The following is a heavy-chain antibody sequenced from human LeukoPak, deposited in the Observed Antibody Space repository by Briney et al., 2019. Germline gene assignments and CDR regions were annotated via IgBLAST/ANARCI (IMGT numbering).Heavy chain of an antibody. V-gene: IGHV3-74*01. CDR1: GFTFSNYW. Sequence: PGGSLRLSCAASGFTFSNYWMHWVRQAPGKGLVWVSRISTDGSSTSYADSVKGRFTISRGNAQNSLYLQMNSLTAEDTAVYYCAREGSAADDFDYWGQGTLVTVSS. J-gene: IGHJ4*02. CDR2: ISTDGSST. CDR3: AREGSAADDFDY. D-gene: IGHD2-2*01.